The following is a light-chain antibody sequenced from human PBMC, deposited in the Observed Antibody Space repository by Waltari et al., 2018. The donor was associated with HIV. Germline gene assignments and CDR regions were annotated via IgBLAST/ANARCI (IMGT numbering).Light chain of an antibody. CDR2: RNN. Sequence: SVLTQPPSASGTPGQRVPISCSGSSSNLGRNYVYWYQQLPGTTPKLLIYRNNQRPSGVPDRVSGSKSGTSASLAISGLRSEDEADYYCAAWDDSLSGWVFGGGTKLTVL. CDR1: SSNLGRNY. J-gene: IGLJ3*02. V-gene: IGLV1-47*01. CDR3: AAWDDSLSGWV.